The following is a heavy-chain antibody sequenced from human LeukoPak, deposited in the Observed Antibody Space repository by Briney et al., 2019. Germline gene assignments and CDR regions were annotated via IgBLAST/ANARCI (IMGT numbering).Heavy chain of an antibody. Sequence: SETLSLTYAVYGVSFSGYYWGWIRQPPGQGLEWIATMFHSGGTSYNPSLKSRVSISIDTSKNQFFLKLTSVNAADTAVYYCARTAQGTSSLEFDPWGQGTLVTVSS. CDR3: ARTAQGTSSLEFDP. D-gene: IGHD6-13*01. CDR2: MFHSGGT. V-gene: IGHV4-38-2*01. CDR1: GVSFSGYY. J-gene: IGHJ5*02.